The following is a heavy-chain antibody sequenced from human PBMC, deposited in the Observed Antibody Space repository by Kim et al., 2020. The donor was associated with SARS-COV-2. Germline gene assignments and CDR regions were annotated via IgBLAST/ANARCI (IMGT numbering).Heavy chain of an antibody. CDR1: GYTFTDYY. J-gene: IGHJ6*01. V-gene: IGHV1-2*02. CDR2: INPDDGGT. CDR3: ARDFAAHVEDIGV. D-gene: IGHD6-6*01. Sequence: ASVKVSCKTSGYTFTDYYIHWVRQAPGQGLEWMGWINPDDGGTRYAQKFQGRDTMTTDTSTSTAYMELSGLRSGETAMYYCARDFAAHVEDIGVWG.